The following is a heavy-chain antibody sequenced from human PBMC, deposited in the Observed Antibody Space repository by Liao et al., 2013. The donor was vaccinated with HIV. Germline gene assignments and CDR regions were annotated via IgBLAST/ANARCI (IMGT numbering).Heavy chain of an antibody. CDR1: GGSISPYY. CDR2: IYYTGST. D-gene: IGHD6-19*01. CDR3: ARILRPDIAVALDY. Sequence: QVQLQESDSGLVKPSQTLSLTCTVSGGSISPYYWSWIRQPPGKGLEWIGFIYYTGSTNYNPSFNSRVTISLDTSKNRFSLKLTSLTAADAAVYYCARILRPDIAVALDYWGQGSLVTVSS. J-gene: IGHJ4*02. V-gene: IGHV4-59*01.